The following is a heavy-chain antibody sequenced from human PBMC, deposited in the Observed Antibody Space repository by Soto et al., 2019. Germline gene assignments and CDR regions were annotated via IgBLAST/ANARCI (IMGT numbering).Heavy chain of an antibody. Sequence: EVQLLESGGGLVQPGGSLRLSCAASGFTFSSYAMSWVRQAPGKGLEWVSAISGSGGSTYYADSVKGRFTISRDNSKTTLYLQMNSLRAEDTAVYYCAKGTAAAGLFDYWGQGTLVTVSS. V-gene: IGHV3-23*01. CDR1: GFTFSSYA. J-gene: IGHJ4*02. CDR3: AKGTAAAGLFDY. D-gene: IGHD6-13*01. CDR2: ISGSGGST.